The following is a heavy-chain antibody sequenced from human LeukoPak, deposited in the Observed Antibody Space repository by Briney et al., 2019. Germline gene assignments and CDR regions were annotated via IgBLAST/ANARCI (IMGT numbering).Heavy chain of an antibody. V-gene: IGHV3-23*01. CDR3: ARDSGSYYDFDY. Sequence: GGSLRLSCAASGFTFSSYAMSWVRQAPGKGLEWVSAISGSGGSTYYADSVKGRFTISRDNAKNSLYLQMNSLRAEDTAVYYCARDSGSYYDFDYWGQGTLVTVSS. J-gene: IGHJ4*02. CDR1: GFTFSSYA. D-gene: IGHD1-26*01. CDR2: ISGSGGST.